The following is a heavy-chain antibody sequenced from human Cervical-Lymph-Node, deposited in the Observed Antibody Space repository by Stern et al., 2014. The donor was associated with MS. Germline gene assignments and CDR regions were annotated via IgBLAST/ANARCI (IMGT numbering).Heavy chain of an antibody. Sequence: VQLVESGSEVKKPGASVKVSCKASGYTFTNYGITWVRQAPGRGLEWMGWVSAYNGDTNYAQNLQGRVTMTTDTSMTTAYMDLRSLRSDDTAVYYCARTYVRAFDYWGQGSLVTVYS. CDR2: VSAYNGDT. V-gene: IGHV1-18*01. CDR1: GYTFTNYG. D-gene: IGHD3-16*01. CDR3: ARTYVRAFDY. J-gene: IGHJ4*02.